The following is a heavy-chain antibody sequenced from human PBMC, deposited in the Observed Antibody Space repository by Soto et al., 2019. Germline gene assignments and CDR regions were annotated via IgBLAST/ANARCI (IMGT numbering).Heavy chain of an antibody. CDR2: IYPGDSDT. D-gene: IGHD3-22*01. CDR3: ARCYYDSSGYYYEGLFDP. V-gene: IGHV5-51*01. CDR1: GYSFTSYW. Sequence: PGESLKISCKGSGYSFTSYWIGWVRQMPGKGLEWMGIIYPGDSDTRYSPSFQGQVTISADKSISTAYLQWSSLKASDTAMYYCARCYYDSSGYYYEGLFDPWGQGTLVTVSS. J-gene: IGHJ5*02.